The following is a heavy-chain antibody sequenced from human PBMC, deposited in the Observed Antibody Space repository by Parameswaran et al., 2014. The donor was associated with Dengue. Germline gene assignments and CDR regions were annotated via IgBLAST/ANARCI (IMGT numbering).Heavy chain of an antibody. D-gene: IGHD6-19*01. CDR2: ISYDGSNK. J-gene: IGHJ5*02. V-gene: IGHV3-30*04. Sequence: WIRQPLGKGLEWVAVISYDGSNKYYADSVKGRFTISRDNSKNTLYLQMNSLRAEDTAVYYCARELLQIAVAGTHWFDPGPGTLVTVSS. CDR3: ARELLQIAVAGTHWFDP.